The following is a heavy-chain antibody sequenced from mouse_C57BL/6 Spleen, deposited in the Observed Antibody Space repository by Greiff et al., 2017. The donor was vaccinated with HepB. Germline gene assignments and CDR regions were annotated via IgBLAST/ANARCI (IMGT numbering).Heavy chain of an antibody. CDR1: GYTFTDYN. CDR3: ARSIYYYGSADY. J-gene: IGHJ2*01. Sequence: EVQLQQSGPELVKPGASVKMSCKASGYTFTDYNMHWVKQSHGKSLEWIGYINPNNGGTSYNQKFKGKATLTVNKSSSTAYMELRSLTSEDSAVYYCARSIYYYGSADYWGQCTTLTVSS. V-gene: IGHV1-22*01. D-gene: IGHD1-1*01. CDR2: INPNNGGT.